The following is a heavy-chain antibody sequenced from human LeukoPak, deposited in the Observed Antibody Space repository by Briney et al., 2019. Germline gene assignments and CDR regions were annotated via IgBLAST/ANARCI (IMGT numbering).Heavy chain of an antibody. CDR1: GFTVSSNY. CDR3: GKTTVGYSSGQKPAWPVDF. D-gene: IGHD5-18*01. CDR2: IYSGGST. V-gene: IGHV3-66*01. J-gene: IGHJ4*02. Sequence: PGGSLRLSCAASGFTVSSNYMSWVRQAPGKGLEWVSVIYSGGSTYYADSVKGRFTISRDNPRNTVYLQINSLRDDDTAVYYCGKTTVGYSSGQKPAWPVDFWGQGTLVTVSS.